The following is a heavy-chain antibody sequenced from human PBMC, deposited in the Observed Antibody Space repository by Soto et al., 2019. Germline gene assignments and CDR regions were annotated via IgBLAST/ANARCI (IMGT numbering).Heavy chain of an antibody. Sequence: EVQLVESGGGLVQPGGSLRLSCAASGFTFSSYSMNWVRQAPGKGLEWISYISTSSTIYYADSVKGRVTISRDNAKNSLYLQLNSVRAEDTAVDYFASEAVAGTLYYWGQGTLVTVAS. CDR1: GFTFSSYS. J-gene: IGHJ4*02. V-gene: IGHV3-48*01. D-gene: IGHD6-19*01. CDR2: ISTSSTI. CDR3: ASEAVAGTLYY.